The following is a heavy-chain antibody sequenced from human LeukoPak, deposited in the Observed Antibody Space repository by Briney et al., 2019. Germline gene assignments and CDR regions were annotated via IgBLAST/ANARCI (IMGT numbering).Heavy chain of an antibody. J-gene: IGHJ4*02. V-gene: IGHV3-23*01. Sequence: PGGSLRLSCVASGFTFSSYAMSWVRQAPGKGLEWVSTISGSGGSTYYADSVKGWFTISRDNSKNTLYLQMNSLRAEDTAVYYCAKAFTGGSFDYWGQGTLVTVSS. CDR3: AKAFTGGSFDY. D-gene: IGHD1-26*01. CDR2: ISGSGGST. CDR1: GFTFSSYA.